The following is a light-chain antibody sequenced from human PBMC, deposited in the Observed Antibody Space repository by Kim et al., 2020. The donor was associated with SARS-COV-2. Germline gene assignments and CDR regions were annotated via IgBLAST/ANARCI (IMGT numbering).Light chain of an antibody. V-gene: IGLV2-23*02. CDR1: SSDVGSYNL. CDR3: CSYAGGTKYV. CDR2: EVT. Sequence: QSALTQPASVSGSPGQSITIFCTGTSSDVGSYNLVSWYEQHPGKAPKLIIYEVTRRPSGFSNRFSGTKSGNTASLTNSGLQAEDEADYYCCSYAGGTKYVFGAGTKVTVL. J-gene: IGLJ1*01.